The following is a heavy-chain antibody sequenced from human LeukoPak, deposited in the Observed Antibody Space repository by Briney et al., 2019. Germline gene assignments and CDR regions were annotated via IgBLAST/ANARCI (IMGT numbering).Heavy chain of an antibody. J-gene: IGHJ3*02. CDR2: ISPGGGTT. V-gene: IGHV3-23*01. Sequence: PGGSLRLSCAVSGFAFGSEAMSWVRQSPARGLEWVASISPGGGTTYYADSVKGRFTISRDNSKNTLYLQMNSLRAEDTAVYYCARDLIAPRGWSGAFDIWGQGTMVTVSS. CDR3: ARDLIAPRGWSGAFDI. D-gene: IGHD6-6*01. CDR1: GFAFGSEA.